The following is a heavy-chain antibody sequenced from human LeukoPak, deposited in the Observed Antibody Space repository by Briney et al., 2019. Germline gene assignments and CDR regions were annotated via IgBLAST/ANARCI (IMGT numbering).Heavy chain of an antibody. CDR2: ISSSGGST. V-gene: IGHV3-23*01. CDR3: AKVTTGYYYYYMDV. D-gene: IGHD4-17*01. J-gene: IGHJ6*03. Sequence: GGSLRLSCAASGFTFSSYGFLWVRQAPGKGLEWVSGISSSGGSTYYADSVKGRFTISRDNSKNTLYLQMNSLRAEDTAVYYCAKVTTGYYYYYMDVWGKGTTVTVSS. CDR1: GFTFSSYG.